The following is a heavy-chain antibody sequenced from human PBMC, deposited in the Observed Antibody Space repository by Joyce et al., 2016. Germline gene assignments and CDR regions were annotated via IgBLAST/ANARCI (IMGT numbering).Heavy chain of an antibody. CDR1: GFTFRSYG. D-gene: IGHD6-25*01. J-gene: IGHJ4*02. CDR3: AKDRETSAVLDF. CDR2: ISNDGKNK. Sequence: QAQLVESEGGVVQPGRSLRLSCAVSGFTFRSYGMHWVRQAQGKGLEWVAVISNDGKNKNYADSVKGRFTVSRDNSKKILSLQMNSLRPEDTAVYYCAKDRETSAVLDFWGQGTPVTVSS. V-gene: IGHV3-30*18.